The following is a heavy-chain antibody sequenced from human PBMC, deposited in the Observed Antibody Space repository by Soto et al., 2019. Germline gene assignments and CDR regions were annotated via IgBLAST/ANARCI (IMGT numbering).Heavy chain of an antibody. V-gene: IGHV1-46*01. J-gene: IGHJ6*02. Sequence: QVQLVQSGAEVKKPGASVKVSCKAFGYTFIRYYMHCVRQAPGQGLDRMGIIDPSGGSTTYEQKFEGRVTMTRDTFATTVYMELSSVRFEDTAVYYCAKVYDSSGYYYGPPYYHYNMDVWGQGTTVTVSS. CDR2: IDPSGGST. CDR3: AKVYDSSGYYYGPPYYHYNMDV. CDR1: GYTFIRYY. D-gene: IGHD3-22*01.